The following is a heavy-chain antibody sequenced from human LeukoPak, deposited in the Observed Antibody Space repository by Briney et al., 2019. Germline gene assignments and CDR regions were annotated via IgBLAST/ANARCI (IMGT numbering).Heavy chain of an antibody. CDR2: MNDDGSST. CDR3: ARVPSWKGYMDV. Sequence: PGGSLRLSCAASGFTFSSYWMHWVRQAPGKGLVWVSRMNDDGSSTSYADSLKGRFTISRDNAKNTLYLHMSNLRAEDTAVYYCARVPSWKGYMDVWGKGTTVTVSS. V-gene: IGHV3-74*01. D-gene: IGHD1-1*01. J-gene: IGHJ6*03. CDR1: GFTFSSYW.